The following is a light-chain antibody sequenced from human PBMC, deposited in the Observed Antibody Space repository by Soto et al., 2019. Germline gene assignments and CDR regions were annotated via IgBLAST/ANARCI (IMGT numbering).Light chain of an antibody. CDR1: QSVSSNY. CDR3: QQYGSSRT. Sequence: ETVLTQSPGTLSLSPGERATLSCRASQSVSSNYLAWYQQKPGQAPRLLIYGASTRATGIPDRFSGSGSGTDFTLTISRLESEDFAVYYCQQYGSSRTFGLGTKLEVK. V-gene: IGKV3-20*01. CDR2: GAS. J-gene: IGKJ1*01.